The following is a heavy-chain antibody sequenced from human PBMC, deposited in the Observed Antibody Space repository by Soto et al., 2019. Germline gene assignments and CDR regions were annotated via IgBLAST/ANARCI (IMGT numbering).Heavy chain of an antibody. D-gene: IGHD4-17*01. Sequence: PSETLYLTCTVSGFSDLGGLFSWTWIRQPPGKGLEWIGFISYSGTTNYNPSLKSRVTISVDTSRSQISLMVSSLTAADTALYYCARGATVTQYDYWGQGTLVTVS. CDR1: GFSDLGGLFS. CDR2: ISYSGTT. CDR3: ARGATVTQYDY. J-gene: IGHJ4*02. V-gene: IGHV4-61*01.